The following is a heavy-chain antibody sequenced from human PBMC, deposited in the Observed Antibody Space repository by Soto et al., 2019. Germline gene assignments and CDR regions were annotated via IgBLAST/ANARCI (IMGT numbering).Heavy chain of an antibody. Sequence: QLQLQESGSGLVKPSQTLSLTCAVSGGSISSGGYTWSWLRQPPGKDLEWIGYTYHSGTTYYNPSLKSRVTISVDRAKNQFSLKLSSVTAAETAVYYCARAHYGDYGYGMDVWGQGTTVSVSS. J-gene: IGHJ6*02. V-gene: IGHV4-30-2*01. CDR2: TYHSGTT. D-gene: IGHD4-17*01. CDR3: ARAHYGDYGYGMDV. CDR1: GGSISSGGYT.